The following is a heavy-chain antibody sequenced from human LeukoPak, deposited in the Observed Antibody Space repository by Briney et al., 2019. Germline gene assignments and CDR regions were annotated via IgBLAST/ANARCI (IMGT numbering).Heavy chain of an antibody. Sequence: SETLSLTCSVSGGSISSGDYYWSWIRQHPGKGLEWIGYIHYSGSTYYNPSLKSRVSISVSTSKNRFSLQLSSVTAADTAVYYCARGPHTGVNYYDSSGYYYWGQGTLVTVSS. CDR2: IHYSGST. D-gene: IGHD3-22*01. CDR1: GGSISSGDYY. V-gene: IGHV4-31*03. CDR3: ARGPHTGVNYYDSSGYYY. J-gene: IGHJ4*02.